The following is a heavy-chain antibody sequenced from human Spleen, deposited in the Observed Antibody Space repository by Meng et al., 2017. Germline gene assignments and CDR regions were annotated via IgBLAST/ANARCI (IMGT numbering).Heavy chain of an antibody. CDR2: ISRSSTI. Sequence: GESLKISCATSGFTFNNYEINWVRQAPGKGLEWVSSISRSSTIYYADSVKGRFTISRDNSKNTLYLQMNSLRAEDTAVYYCARDNVVVVAADPGVHYGMDVWGQGTTVTVSS. CDR3: ARDNVVVVAADPGVHYGMDV. J-gene: IGHJ6*02. V-gene: IGHV3-69-1*01. CDR1: GFTFNNYE. D-gene: IGHD2-15*01.